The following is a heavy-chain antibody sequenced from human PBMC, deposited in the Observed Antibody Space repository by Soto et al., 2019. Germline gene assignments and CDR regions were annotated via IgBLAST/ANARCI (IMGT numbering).Heavy chain of an antibody. CDR3: ARAPGYYYMDV. V-gene: IGHV4-59*01. CDR1: GFSISNYY. CDR2: NHYSGGT. J-gene: IGHJ6*03. Sequence: SETLSLTCAFSGFSISNYYWSLMRQSPGRGLEWIGYNHYSGGTNYNPSLKSRVTISVDTSKNQFLLKLTSVTAADTAVYYCARAPGYYYMDVWGKGTTVTVSS.